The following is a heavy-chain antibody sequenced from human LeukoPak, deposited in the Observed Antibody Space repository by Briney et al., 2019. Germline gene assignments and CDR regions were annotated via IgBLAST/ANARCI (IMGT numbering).Heavy chain of an antibody. CDR2: IYPGDSDT. D-gene: IGHD2-2*01. V-gene: IGHV5-51*01. J-gene: IGHJ4*01. CDR3: ARQHALPNFDY. Sequence: KFGESLKISCNGSGYNFTRSWIGWVRQMPGKGLEWMGIIYPGDSDTRYSPSFQGQVTISADKSISTAYLQWSSLKASDTAMYYCARQHALPNFDYWGHGTLVTVSS. CDR1: GYNFTRSW.